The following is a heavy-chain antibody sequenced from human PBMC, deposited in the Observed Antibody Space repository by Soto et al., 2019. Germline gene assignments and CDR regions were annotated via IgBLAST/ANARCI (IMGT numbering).Heavy chain of an antibody. V-gene: IGHV4-59*01. CDR3: ARGGRLATTPFDY. J-gene: IGHJ4*02. D-gene: IGHD5-12*01. CDR1: GGSISSFY. Sequence: SETLSLTCTVSGGSISSFYWSWIRQPPGKGLEWIGYISYSVSTNYNPSLKSRVTISVDTSKNQFSLKLSSVTAADTAVYFCARGGRLATTPFDYWGQGTLVTVS. CDR2: ISYSVST.